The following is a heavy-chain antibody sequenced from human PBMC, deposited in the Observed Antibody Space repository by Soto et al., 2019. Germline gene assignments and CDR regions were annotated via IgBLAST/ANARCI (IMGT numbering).Heavy chain of an antibody. V-gene: IGHV4-30-2*01. CDR2: IYHSGST. D-gene: IGHD3-3*01. CDR1: GGSISSGGYS. CDR3: ARDGSFPPIWSGAPHWFDP. Sequence: PSETLSLTCAVSGGSISSGGYSWSWIRQPPGKGLEWIGYIYHSGSTYYNPSLKSRVTISVDKSKNQFSLKLSSVTAADTAVYYCARDGSFPPIWSGAPHWFDPWGQGTLVTVSS. J-gene: IGHJ5*02.